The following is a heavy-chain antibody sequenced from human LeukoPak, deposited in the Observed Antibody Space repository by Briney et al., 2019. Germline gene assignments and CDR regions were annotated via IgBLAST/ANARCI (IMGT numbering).Heavy chain of an antibody. CDR1: GYTFTSYG. CDR2: INPSGGHT. V-gene: IGHV1-46*01. J-gene: IGHJ4*02. Sequence: ASVKVSCKASGYTFTSYGISWVRQAPGQGLEYMGVINPSGGHTTYAQKFRGRVTMTRDTSTSTVYMELSSLRSDDTALYFCARDFVSSSATFDYWGQGTLVTVSS. CDR3: ARDFVSSSATFDY. D-gene: IGHD2-15*01.